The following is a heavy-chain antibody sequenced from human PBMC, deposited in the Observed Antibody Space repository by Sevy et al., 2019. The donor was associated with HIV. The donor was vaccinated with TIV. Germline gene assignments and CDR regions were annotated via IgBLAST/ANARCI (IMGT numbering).Heavy chain of an antibody. V-gene: IGHV3-33*01. CDR3: AREAGGEYCSSTSCYDYNWFDP. Sequence: GGSLRLSCAASGFTFSSYGMHWVRQAPGKGLEWEAVIWYDGSNKYYADSVKGRFTISRDNSKNTLYLQMNSLRAEDTAVYYCAREAGGEYCSSTSCYDYNWFDPWGQGTLVTVSS. J-gene: IGHJ5*02. D-gene: IGHD2-2*01. CDR2: IWYDGSNK. CDR1: GFTFSSYG.